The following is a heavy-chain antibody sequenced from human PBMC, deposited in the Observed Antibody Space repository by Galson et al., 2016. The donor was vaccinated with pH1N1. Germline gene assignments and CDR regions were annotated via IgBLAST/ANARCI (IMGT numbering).Heavy chain of an antibody. CDR2: IDPRVGSI. Sequence: SVKVSCKASGYTFTSYYIHWVRQAPGQGLEWLGVIDPRVGSISYAQKFQGRVTMTSDTSTNTVSMELSSLKSDDTAVYSCARDLARQHDYWGQGTLVTVSS. CDR1: GYTFTSYY. D-gene: IGHD6-13*01. CDR3: ARDLARQHDY. J-gene: IGHJ4*02. V-gene: IGHV1-46*01.